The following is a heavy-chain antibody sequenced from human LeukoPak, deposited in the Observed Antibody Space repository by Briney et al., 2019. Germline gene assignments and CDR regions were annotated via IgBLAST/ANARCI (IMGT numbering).Heavy chain of an antibody. D-gene: IGHD3-16*01. J-gene: IGHJ4*02. CDR2: IWSDGNKK. CDR3: ARDHGAALYYPDY. CDR1: GFTFSGYG. V-gene: IGHV3-33*01. Sequence: GGSLRLSCAASGFTFSGYGMHWVRQAPGKGLEWVAVIWSDGNKKYHADSVKGRFTISRDNSKNTLYLQMNSLRAEDTAVYYCARDHGAALYYPDYWGQGTLVTVSS.